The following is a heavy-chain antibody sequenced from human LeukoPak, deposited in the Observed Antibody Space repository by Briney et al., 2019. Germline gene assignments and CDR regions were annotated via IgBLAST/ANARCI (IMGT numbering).Heavy chain of an antibody. CDR2: INPNSGGT. Sequence: ASVKVSCKASGYTFTGYYMHWVRQAPGQGLEWMGWINPNSGGTNYAQKFQGRVTMTRDTSISTAYMEMSRLRSDDAAVYYCERVSGSIAASDYWGQGTLVTVSS. CDR1: GYTFTGYY. J-gene: IGHJ4*02. CDR3: ERVSGSIAASDY. V-gene: IGHV1-2*02. D-gene: IGHD6-13*01.